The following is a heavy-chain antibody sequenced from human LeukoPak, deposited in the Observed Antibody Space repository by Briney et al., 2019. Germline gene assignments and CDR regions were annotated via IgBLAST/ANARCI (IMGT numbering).Heavy chain of an antibody. V-gene: IGHV3-7*01. Sequence: GGSLRLSRTASGFTFSNFWMGWVRQAPGKGLEWVANIKQDETEKFYLGSVKGRFTISRDNAKNSLYLQMNSLRAEDTAVYYCARDPGSGYFLWGQGTTVTVSS. D-gene: IGHD3-3*01. CDR2: IKQDETEK. J-gene: IGHJ6*02. CDR1: GFTFSNFW. CDR3: ARDPGSGYFL.